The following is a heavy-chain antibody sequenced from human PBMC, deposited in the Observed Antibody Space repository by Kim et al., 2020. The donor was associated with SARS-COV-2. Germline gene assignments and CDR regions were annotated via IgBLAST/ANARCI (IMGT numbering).Heavy chain of an antibody. CDR2: T. Sequence: TKKSQKFQGRVTITRDTSASTAYMELSSLRSEDTAVYYCAREGTLDAFDIWGQGTMVTVSS. CDR3: AREGTLDAFDI. D-gene: IGHD3-10*01. J-gene: IGHJ3*02. V-gene: IGHV1-3*01.